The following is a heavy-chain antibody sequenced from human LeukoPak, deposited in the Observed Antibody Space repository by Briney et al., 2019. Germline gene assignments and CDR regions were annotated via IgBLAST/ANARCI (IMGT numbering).Heavy chain of an antibody. J-gene: IGHJ4*02. V-gene: IGHV3-7*01. CDR3: ARALSDFWTGYFFDS. Sequence: GGSLRLSCAVSRINFNSYWMTWVRQAPGKGLEWVANIKQDGSETYYMDSVKGRFSISRDNAKNSLYLQMNSLRAEDTAVYYCARALSDFWTGYFFDSWGQGPWSPSPQ. CDR1: RINFNSYW. D-gene: IGHD3/OR15-3a*01. CDR2: IKQDGSET.